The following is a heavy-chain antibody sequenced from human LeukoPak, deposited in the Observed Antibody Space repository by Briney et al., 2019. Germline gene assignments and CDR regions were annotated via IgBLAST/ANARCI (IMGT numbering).Heavy chain of an antibody. CDR1: GYTFTGYY. CDR2: INPNSGGT. J-gene: IGHJ4*02. V-gene: IGHV1-2*02. D-gene: IGHD3-22*01. Sequence: ASVKVSCKASGYTFTGYYMHWVRQAPRQGLEWMGWINPNSGGTNYAQKFQDRVTMTRDTSISTAYMELSRLRSDDTAVYYCAPTNDYYYYFDYWGQGTLVTVSS. CDR3: APTNDYYYYFDY.